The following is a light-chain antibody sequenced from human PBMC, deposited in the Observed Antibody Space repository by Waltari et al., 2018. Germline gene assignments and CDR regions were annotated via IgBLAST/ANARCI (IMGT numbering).Light chain of an antibody. CDR1: QNINNY. V-gene: IGKV1-39*01. Sequence: IQMTQSPSSLSASVGDRVTSTCRASQNINNYLNWYQQKPGKAPKLLIHAASSLQSGVPSRFSGSGSGTDFTLTISSLQTEDFATYYCQQSYSTRLTFGGGTKVEIK. J-gene: IGKJ4*01. CDR3: QQSYSTRLT. CDR2: AAS.